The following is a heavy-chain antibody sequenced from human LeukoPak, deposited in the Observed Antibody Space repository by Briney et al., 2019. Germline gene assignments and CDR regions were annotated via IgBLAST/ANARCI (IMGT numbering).Heavy chain of an antibody. CDR1: DGSISSGSYY. V-gene: IGHV4-39*01. CDR2: IHYSGIT. D-gene: IGHD3-10*01. CDR3: ARAIYYGSGKGYGMDV. Sequence: PSETLSLTCTVSDGSISSGSYYWGWIRQPPGKGLEWIGNIHYSGITYYNPSLKSRVTISVDTSKNQFSLKLTSVTAADTAVYYCARAIYYGSGKGYGMDVWGQGTTVTVSS. J-gene: IGHJ6*02.